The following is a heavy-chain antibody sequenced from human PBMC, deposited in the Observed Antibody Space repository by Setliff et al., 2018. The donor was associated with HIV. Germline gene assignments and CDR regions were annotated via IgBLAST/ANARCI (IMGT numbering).Heavy chain of an antibody. CDR3: ARGRQFDYGFRRPFNS. CDR1: GGSISSGGYY. V-gene: IGHV4-31*03. D-gene: IGHD3-10*01. CDR2: IYYSGST. Sequence: PSETLSLTCTVSGGSISSGGYYWSWIRQHPGKGLEWIGYIYYSGSTYYNPSLKSRLTMSVDTSKNQFSLKLSSVTAADTAVYYCARGRQFDYGFRRPFNSWGPGTLVTVSS. J-gene: IGHJ4*02.